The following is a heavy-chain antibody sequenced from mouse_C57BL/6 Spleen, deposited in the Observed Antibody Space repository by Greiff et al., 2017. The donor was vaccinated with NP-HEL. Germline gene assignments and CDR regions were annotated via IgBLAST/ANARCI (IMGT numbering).Heavy chain of an antibody. J-gene: IGHJ3*01. CDR2: IYPGDGDT. CDR3: ARDPPLAG. V-gene: IGHV1-82*01. Sequence: VQLQQSGPELVKPGASVKISCKASGYAFSSSWMNWVKQRPGKGLEWIGRIYPGDGDTNYNGKFKGKATLTAEKSSSTAYMQLSSLTSEDSAVYFCARDPPLAGWGQGTLVTVSA. CDR1: GYAFSSSW. D-gene: IGHD6-1*01.